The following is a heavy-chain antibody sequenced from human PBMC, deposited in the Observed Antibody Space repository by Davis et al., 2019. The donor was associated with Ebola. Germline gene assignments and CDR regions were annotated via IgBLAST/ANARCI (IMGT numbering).Heavy chain of an antibody. V-gene: IGHV4-38-2*02. J-gene: IGHJ6*04. CDR1: GYSISSGYY. CDR2: IYHSGST. D-gene: IGHD6-13*01. CDR3: ARDRSWPPLAYGMDV. Sequence: SETLSLTCTVSGYSISSGYYWGWIRQPPGKGLEWIGSIYHSGSTYYNPSLKSRVTISVDTSKNQFSLKLSSVTAADTAVYYCARDRSWPPLAYGMDVWGKGTTVTVSS.